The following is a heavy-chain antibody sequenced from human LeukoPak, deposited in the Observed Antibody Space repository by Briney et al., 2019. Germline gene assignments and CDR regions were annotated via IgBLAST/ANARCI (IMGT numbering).Heavy chain of an antibody. Sequence: PGGSLRLSCAASGFTLSSYWMSWVRQAPGKGLEWVANIKEDGSEKYYVDSVKGRFTISRDNSKNTLYLQMNSLRAEDTAVYYCARGLYYYYMDVWGKGTTVTVSS. J-gene: IGHJ6*03. CDR1: GFTLSSYW. CDR3: ARGLYYYYMDV. V-gene: IGHV3-7*03. CDR2: IKEDGSEK.